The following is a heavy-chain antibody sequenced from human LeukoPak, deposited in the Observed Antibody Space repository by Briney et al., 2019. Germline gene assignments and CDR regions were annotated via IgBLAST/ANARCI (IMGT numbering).Heavy chain of an antibody. V-gene: IGHV3-30*04. CDR2: ISYDGSNK. CDR3: ARNENSGWGYFDY. D-gene: IGHD5-12*01. Sequence: PGGSLRLSCAASGFTFSSYAMHWVRQAPGKGLEWVAVISYDGSNKYYAGSVKGRFTISRDNSKDTLYLQMNSLRAEDTAVYYCARNENSGWGYFDYWGQGTLVTVSS. CDR1: GFTFSSYA. J-gene: IGHJ4*02.